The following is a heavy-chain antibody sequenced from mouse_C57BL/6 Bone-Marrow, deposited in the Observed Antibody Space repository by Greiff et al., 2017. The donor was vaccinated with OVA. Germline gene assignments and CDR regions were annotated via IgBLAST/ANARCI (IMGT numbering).Heavy chain of an antibody. D-gene: IGHD1-1*01. J-gene: IGHJ1*03. V-gene: IGHV1-20*01. CDR3: VASLYYYGSHWYFDV. CDR1: GYSFTGYF. CDR2: INPYNGDT. Sequence: EVKLVESGPELVKPGDSVQISCKASGYSFTGYFMNWVMQSHGKSLEWIGRINPYNGDTFYNQKFKGKATLTVDKSSSTAHMELRSLTSEDSAVYYCVASLYYYGSHWYFDVWGTGTTVTVSS.